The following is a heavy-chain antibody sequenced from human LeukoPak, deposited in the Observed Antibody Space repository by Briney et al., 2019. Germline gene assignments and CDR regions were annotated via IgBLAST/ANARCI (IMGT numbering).Heavy chain of an antibody. CDR3: ARGGNSDRGSDY. CDR1: GGSISSYY. D-gene: IGHD4-23*01. J-gene: IGHJ4*02. Sequence: SETLSLTCTVSGGSISSYYWSWIRQPPGKGLEWIGYIYYSGSTNYNPSLKSRVTISVDTSKNQFSLKLSSVTAADTAVYYCARGGNSDRGSDYWGQGTLVTVSS. V-gene: IGHV4-59*01. CDR2: IYYSGST.